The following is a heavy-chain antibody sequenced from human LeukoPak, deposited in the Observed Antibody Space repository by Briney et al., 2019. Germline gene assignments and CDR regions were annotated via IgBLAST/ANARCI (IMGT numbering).Heavy chain of an antibody. CDR3: ARGGLGYCSGGSCYPDEDNWFDP. V-gene: IGHV1-8*02. CDR2: INPNSGNT. D-gene: IGHD2-15*01. J-gene: IGHJ5*02. CDR1: GYTFTGYY. Sequence: ASVKVSCKASGYTFTGYYMHWVRQAPGQGLEWMGWINPNSGNTGYAQKFQGRVTMTRNTSISTAYMELSSLRSEDTAVYYCARGGLGYCSGGSCYPDEDNWFDPWGQGTLVTVSS.